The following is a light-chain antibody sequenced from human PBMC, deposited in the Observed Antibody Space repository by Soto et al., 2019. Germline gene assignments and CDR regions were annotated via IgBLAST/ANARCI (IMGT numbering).Light chain of an antibody. Sequence: EIVMTQSPGTLSVSPGERATLSCRASQSVSSDLAWYQQKRGQAPRLLIYGASTRATGIPARFSGNGSGTEFTLTISSLQSEDFAVYYCQQYNNWPPGTFGQGTKVEIK. J-gene: IGKJ1*01. CDR1: QSVSSD. CDR3: QQYNNWPPGT. V-gene: IGKV3-15*01. CDR2: GAS.